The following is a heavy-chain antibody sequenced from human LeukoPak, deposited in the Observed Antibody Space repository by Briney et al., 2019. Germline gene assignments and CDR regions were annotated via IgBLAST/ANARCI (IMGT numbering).Heavy chain of an antibody. CDR1: GFTFSSYA. J-gene: IGHJ4*02. V-gene: IGHV3-23*01. CDR2: ISGSGGST. Sequence: GGSLRLSCAASGFTFSSYAMSWVRQAPGKGLEWVSAISGSGGSTYYADSVKGRFTISRDNSKNTLYLQMNSLRAEDTTVYYCARGRKRGGSCYFYYWGQGTLVTVSS. CDR3: ARGRKRGGSCYFYY. D-gene: IGHD2-15*01.